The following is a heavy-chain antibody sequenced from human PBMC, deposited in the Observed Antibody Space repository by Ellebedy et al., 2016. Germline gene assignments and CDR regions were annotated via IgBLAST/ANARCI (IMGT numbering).Heavy chain of an antibody. CDR3: ARDGAKREIDY. Sequence: GESLKISXVASGFTFSTYDMHWVRQAPGKGLEWVGMSRPEGRDHFYADSVKGRITFSRDNSKNTVYLELTSLRAEDTAVYYCARDGAKREIDYWGQGTLVTVSS. CDR2: SRPEGRDH. V-gene: IGHV3-33*08. J-gene: IGHJ4*02. D-gene: IGHD1-26*01. CDR1: GFTFSTYD.